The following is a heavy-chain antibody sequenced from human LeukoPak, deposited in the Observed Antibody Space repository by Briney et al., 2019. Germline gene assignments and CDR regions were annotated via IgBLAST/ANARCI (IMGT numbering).Heavy chain of an antibody. J-gene: IGHJ3*02. CDR3: AXEXGQXDYGDKDAFDI. D-gene: IGHD4-17*01. CDR1: GSTFSSYA. V-gene: IGHV3-23*01. CDR2: ISGSGGST. Sequence: GGSLRLSCAASGSTFSSYAMSWVRQAPGKGLEWVSAISGSGGSTYYADSVKGRFTISRDNSKNTLYLQMNSLRAEDTAVYYCAXEXGQXDYGDKDAFDIWGQGTVVTVSS.